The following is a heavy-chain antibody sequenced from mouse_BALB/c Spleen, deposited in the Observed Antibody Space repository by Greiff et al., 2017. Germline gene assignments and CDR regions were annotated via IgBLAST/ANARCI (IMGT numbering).Heavy chain of an antibody. Sequence: QVHVKQSGAELAKPGASVKMSCKASGYTFTSYWMHWVKQRPGQGLEWIGYINPSTGYTEYNQKFKDKATLTADKSSSTAYMQLSSLTSEDSAVYYCARALDYGDYWGQGTTLTVSS. CDR2: INPSTGYT. CDR1: GYTFTSYW. V-gene: IGHV1-7*01. J-gene: IGHJ2*01. CDR3: ARALDYGDY. D-gene: IGHD1-1*02.